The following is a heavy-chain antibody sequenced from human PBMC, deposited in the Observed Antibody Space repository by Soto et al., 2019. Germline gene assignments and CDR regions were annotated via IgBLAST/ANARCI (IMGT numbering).Heavy chain of an antibody. J-gene: IGHJ6*02. CDR1: GGSISSGDYY. Sequence: TLSLTCTVSGGSISSGDYYWGWIRQPPGKGLEWIGYIYYSGTTYYNPSLKSRVTISVDTSKNQFSLKVNSVTAADTAVYYCARALIQLWPHYYYGMDVWGQGTTVTVSS. D-gene: IGHD5-18*01. CDR2: IYYSGTT. V-gene: IGHV4-30-4*01. CDR3: ARALIQLWPHYYYGMDV.